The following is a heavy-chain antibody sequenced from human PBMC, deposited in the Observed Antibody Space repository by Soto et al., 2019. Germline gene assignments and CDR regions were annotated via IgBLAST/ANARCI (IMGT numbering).Heavy chain of an antibody. D-gene: IGHD3-10*01. CDR3: ATHERSYYGSGHTLDP. Sequence: PSETLSLTCTVSGGSISSYYWSWIRQPPGKGLEWIGYIYYSGSTNYNPSLKSRVTISVDTSKNQFSLKLSSVTAADTAVYYCATHERSYYGSGHTLDPWGQGTLVTVSS. V-gene: IGHV4-59*08. J-gene: IGHJ5*02. CDR2: IYYSGST. CDR1: GGSISSYY.